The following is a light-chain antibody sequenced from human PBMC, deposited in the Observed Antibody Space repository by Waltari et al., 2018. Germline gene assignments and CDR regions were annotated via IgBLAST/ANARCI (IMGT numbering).Light chain of an antibody. V-gene: IGLV4-69*01. CDR2: VNSYGSH. CDR1: SGHSSNV. Sequence: QLVLTQSPSASASLGASVKLTCTLRSGHSSNVIALLKQHPEKGPRYRMKVNSYGSHSKGAGSPDRFSGSSSGAERYLTISSLQSEDEADYYCQTGGHGTWVFGGGTKLTVL. J-gene: IGLJ3*02. CDR3: QTGGHGTWV.